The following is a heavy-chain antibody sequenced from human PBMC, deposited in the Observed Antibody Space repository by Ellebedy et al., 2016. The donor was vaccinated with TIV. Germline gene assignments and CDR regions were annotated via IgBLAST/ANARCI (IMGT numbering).Heavy chain of an antibody. CDR1: GYTFIDYG. Sequence: AASVKVSCKSSGYTFIDYGVTWVRQAPGQGLDWMGWVSPYSGNTNYAENLQGRVNMNTDNSTDTADMELRSLRSDDTAVYCGARYSGSGTYYRNGMDVWGQGTTVTVSS. J-gene: IGHJ6*02. V-gene: IGHV1-18*01. CDR2: VSPYSGNT. CDR3: ARYSGSGTYYRNGMDV. D-gene: IGHD3-10*01.